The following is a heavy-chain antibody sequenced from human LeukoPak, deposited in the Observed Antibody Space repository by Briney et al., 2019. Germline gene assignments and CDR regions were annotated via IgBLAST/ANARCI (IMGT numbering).Heavy chain of an antibody. V-gene: IGHV4-39*01. D-gene: IGHD3-10*01. CDR2: IYYSGST. CDR1: GGSISSSSYY. CDR3: ASHLYYYGSGAVDP. Sequence: SETLSLTCTVSGGSISSSSYYWGWIRQPPGKGLEWIGSIYYSGSTYYNPSLKSRVTMSVDTSKNQFSLKLSSVTAADTAVYYCASHLYYYGSGAVDPWGQGTLVTVSS. J-gene: IGHJ5*02.